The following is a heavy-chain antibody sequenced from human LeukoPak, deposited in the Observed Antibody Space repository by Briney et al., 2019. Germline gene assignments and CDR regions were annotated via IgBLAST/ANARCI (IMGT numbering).Heavy chain of an antibody. CDR2: IYYTGST. CDR3: ARGRRNSKLGPIFDI. CDR1: GASTSSGSYY. V-gene: IGHV4-39*07. Sequence: SETLSLTCTVSGASTSSGSYYWGWIRQPPGKGLEWIGTIYYTGSTYYNPSLKSRVTISVDTSKNQFSLKLSSVTAADTAVYYCARGRRNSKLGPIFDIRGQGTMVTVSS. J-gene: IGHJ3*02. D-gene: IGHD7-27*01.